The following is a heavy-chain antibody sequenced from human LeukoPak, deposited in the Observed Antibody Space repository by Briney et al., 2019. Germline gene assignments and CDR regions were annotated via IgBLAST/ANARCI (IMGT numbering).Heavy chain of an antibody. CDR2: IIPIFGTA. Sequence: GASVKVSFKASGCTFSSYAISWVRQAPAQGLEWMGGIIPIFGTANYAQKFQGRVTITADESTSTDYMELSSLRSEDTAVYYCATPQPGIQLWSWDYWGQGTLVTVSS. V-gene: IGHV1-69*13. D-gene: IGHD5-18*01. J-gene: IGHJ4*02. CDR3: ATPQPGIQLWSWDY. CDR1: GCTFSSYA.